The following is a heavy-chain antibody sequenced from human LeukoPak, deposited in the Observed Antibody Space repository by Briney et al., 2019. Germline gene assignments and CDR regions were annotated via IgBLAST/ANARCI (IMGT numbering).Heavy chain of an antibody. CDR3: AREPSGPGLGYFGY. Sequence: GGSLRLSCAASGFTVSSNYMSWVRQAPGKGLEWVSYISTSSSTIYYADSVKGRFTISRDNAKNSLYLQMNSLRAEDTAVYYCAREPSGPGLGYFGYWGQGTLVTVSS. CDR2: ISTSSSTI. CDR1: GFTVSSNY. J-gene: IGHJ4*02. V-gene: IGHV3-48*04. D-gene: IGHD6-6*01.